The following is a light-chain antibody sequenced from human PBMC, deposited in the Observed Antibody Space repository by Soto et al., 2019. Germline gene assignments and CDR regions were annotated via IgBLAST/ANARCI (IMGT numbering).Light chain of an antibody. J-gene: IGLJ1*01. Sequence: QSALTQPASVSGSPGQSITISCTGTSSDIGSYNYVSWYQQHPGRAPKLIMYDVTNRPAGISSRFSASKSGDTASLTISVLQADDEADYFCSSYKSTSTPYVFGTGTKVTVL. CDR2: DVT. CDR3: SSYKSTSTPYV. CDR1: SSDIGSYNY. V-gene: IGLV2-14*03.